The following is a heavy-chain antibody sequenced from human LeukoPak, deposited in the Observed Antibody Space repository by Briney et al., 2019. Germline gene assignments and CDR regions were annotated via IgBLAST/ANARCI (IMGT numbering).Heavy chain of an antibody. D-gene: IGHD5-12*01. Sequence: ASVKVSCKASGYTFTSYAMHWVRQAPGQRLEWMGWINAGNGNTKYSQEFQGRVTITRDTSASTAYMELSSLRSEDMAVYYCARARGRVESGYAGGYYFDYWGQGTLVTVSS. V-gene: IGHV1-3*03. CDR1: GYTFTSYA. J-gene: IGHJ4*02. CDR3: ARARGRVESGYAGGYYFDY. CDR2: INAGNGNT.